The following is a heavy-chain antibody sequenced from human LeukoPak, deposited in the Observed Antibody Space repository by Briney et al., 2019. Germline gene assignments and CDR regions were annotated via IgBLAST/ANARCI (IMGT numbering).Heavy chain of an antibody. D-gene: IGHD1-26*01. CDR1: GFISSAYV. Sequence: GGPLRLSCAPSGFISSAYVMHLIRQAPVKGLALVAVISYDGSNKYYADSVEGRFTISRDNSKNTLYLQMNSLRTEHTAVYYCAKEVGTFTLHYWGQGTLVTVSS. CDR2: ISYDGSNK. J-gene: IGHJ4*02. CDR3: AKEVGTFTLHY. V-gene: IGHV3-30*18.